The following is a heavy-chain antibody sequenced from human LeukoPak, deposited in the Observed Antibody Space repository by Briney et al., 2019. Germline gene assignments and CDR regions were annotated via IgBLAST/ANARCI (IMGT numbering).Heavy chain of an antibody. V-gene: IGHV3-30*18. D-gene: IGHD2-2*01. Sequence: GGSLRLSCAASGFTFSTYGMRWVRQAPGKGLEWVAVISYDGSNKYYADSVKGRFTISRDNSKNTLYLQMNSLRAEDTAVYYCAKVGRVVPAAIYYFDYWGQGTLVTASS. CDR1: GFTFSTYG. CDR3: AKVGRVVPAAIYYFDY. CDR2: ISYDGSNK. J-gene: IGHJ4*02.